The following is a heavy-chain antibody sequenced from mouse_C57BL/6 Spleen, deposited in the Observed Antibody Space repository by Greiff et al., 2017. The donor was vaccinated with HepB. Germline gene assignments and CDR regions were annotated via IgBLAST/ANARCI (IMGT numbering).Heavy chain of an antibody. D-gene: IGHD2-3*01. Sequence: QVQLQQSGPGLVQPSQSLSITCTVSGFSLTSYGVHWVRQSPGKGLEWLGVIWSGGSTDYNAAFISRLSISKDNSKSQVFFKMNSLQADDTAIYYCARNVGWLLPFDVWGTGTTVTVSS. CDR3: ARNVGWLLPFDV. V-gene: IGHV2-2*01. CDR2: IWSGGST. CDR1: GFSLTSYG. J-gene: IGHJ1*03.